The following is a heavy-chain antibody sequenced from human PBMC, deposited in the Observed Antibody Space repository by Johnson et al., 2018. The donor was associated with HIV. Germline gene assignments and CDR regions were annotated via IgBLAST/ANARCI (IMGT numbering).Heavy chain of an antibody. CDR2: ISYDGSNK. D-gene: IGHD3-10*01. J-gene: IGHJ3*02. Sequence: QVQLVESGGGVVQPGRSLRLSCAASGFTFSSYAMHWVRQAPGKGLEWVVTISYDGSNKYYADSVKGRFTLSSDNSKNTLYRQMNSLRAEDTAVYYCARDRDYYGSGSRDAFDIWGQGTMVTVSS. V-gene: IGHV3-30-3*01. CDR3: ARDRDYYGSGSRDAFDI. CDR1: GFTFSSYA.